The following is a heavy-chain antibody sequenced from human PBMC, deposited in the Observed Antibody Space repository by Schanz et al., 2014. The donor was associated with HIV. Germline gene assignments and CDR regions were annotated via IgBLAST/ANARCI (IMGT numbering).Heavy chain of an antibody. D-gene: IGHD3-16*01. CDR1: GFTITSYG. J-gene: IGHJ3*02. CDR3: AIRTPMISFGAFDI. V-gene: IGHV3-23*01. Sequence: EVQLLESGGGLVQPGGSLRLSCAVSGFTITSYGMSWVRQAPGQGLEWVSTISAGVGTASYADSVKGRFTISRDNSKKMLFLQMNRLRAEDTAVYYCAIRTPMISFGAFDIWGRGTMVTVSS. CDR2: ISAGVGTA.